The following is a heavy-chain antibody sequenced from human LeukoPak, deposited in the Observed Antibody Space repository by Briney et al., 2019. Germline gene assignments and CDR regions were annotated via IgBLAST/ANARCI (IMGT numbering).Heavy chain of an antibody. V-gene: IGHV3-53*01. D-gene: IGHD3-16*01. Sequence: GGSLSLSCAASGLSISSNYMTWVRQAPGKGLEWVSVIDSDSSTFYADSVKGRFTISRDNSKNTLYLQMNSLRAEDTAVYYCARDHRLGGSWGQGTLVFVSS. CDR3: ARDHRLGGS. J-gene: IGHJ4*02. CDR2: IDSDSST. CDR1: GLSISSNY.